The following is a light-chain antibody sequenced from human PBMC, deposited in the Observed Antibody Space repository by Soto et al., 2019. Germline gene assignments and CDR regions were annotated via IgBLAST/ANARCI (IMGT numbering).Light chain of an antibody. Sequence: EIVLTQSPATLSLSAGEGATLSCRASQSIGSELAWYQQKPGQAPRLVIADASNRATGIPARFSGSGSATDFTLTIRTVEPGDVGIYHCQQRHSWPITFGQGTRLEIK. CDR2: DAS. V-gene: IGKV3-11*01. J-gene: IGKJ5*01. CDR1: QSIGSE. CDR3: QQRHSWPIT.